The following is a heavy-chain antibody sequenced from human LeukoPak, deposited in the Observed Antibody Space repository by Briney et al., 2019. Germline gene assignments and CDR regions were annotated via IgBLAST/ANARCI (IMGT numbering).Heavy chain of an antibody. V-gene: IGHV3-48*02. CDR3: AREPLTIYEVAPLGDL. CDR2: ISNSGTTI. J-gene: IGHJ5*02. D-gene: IGHD3-3*01. CDR1: GFRLSTYS. Sequence: GGSLRPSCAASGFRLSTYSMNWVRQAPGKGLEWVSYISNSGTTIYYADSVKDRFTISRDQAKDSLFLQMNSLRDEDTAVYYCAREPLTIYEVAPLGDLWGQGTLVIVSS.